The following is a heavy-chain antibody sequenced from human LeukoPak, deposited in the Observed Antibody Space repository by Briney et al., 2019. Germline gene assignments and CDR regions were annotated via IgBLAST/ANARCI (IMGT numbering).Heavy chain of an antibody. D-gene: IGHD6-13*01. J-gene: IGHJ5*02. CDR3: ARDPEYSSSWAPSNWFDP. CDR1: GDTFSSYG. CDR2: ISAYNGNT. Sequence: ASVKVSCKASGDTFSSYGISWVRQAPGQGLEWMGWISAYNGNTNYAQKLQGRVTMTTDTSTSTAYMELRSLRSDDTAVYYCARDPEYSSSWAPSNWFDPWGQGTLVTVSS. V-gene: IGHV1-18*01.